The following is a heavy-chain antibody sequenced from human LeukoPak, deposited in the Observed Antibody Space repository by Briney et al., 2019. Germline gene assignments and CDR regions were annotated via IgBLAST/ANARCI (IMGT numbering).Heavy chain of an antibody. CDR2: ILGSGGGDST. D-gene: IGHD3-3*01. Sequence: PGGSLRPSCAASGFTFSNYAMSWVRQAPGKGLEWVSTILGSGGGDSTYYADSVKGRFTISRDNSKNTLFLQMNSLRDEDTAVYYCAKEEWLGKMNYFDYWGQGTLVTVSS. CDR3: AKEEWLGKMNYFDY. V-gene: IGHV3-23*01. J-gene: IGHJ4*02. CDR1: GFTFSNYA.